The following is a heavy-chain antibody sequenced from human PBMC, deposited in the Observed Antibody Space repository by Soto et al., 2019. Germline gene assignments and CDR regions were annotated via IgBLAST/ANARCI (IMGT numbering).Heavy chain of an antibody. CDR2: IIPIFGTA. V-gene: IGHV1-69*12. J-gene: IGHJ6*02. D-gene: IGHD5-18*01. CDR3: ARDKGDIQLWLNYYYGMDV. CDR1: GGTFSSYA. Sequence: QVQLVQSGAEVKKPGSSVKVSCKASGGTFSSYAISWVRQAPGQGLEWMGGIIPIFGTANYAQKFQGRVTITADGSTSTAYMELSSLRSEDTAVYYCARDKGDIQLWLNYYYGMDVWGQGTTVTVSS.